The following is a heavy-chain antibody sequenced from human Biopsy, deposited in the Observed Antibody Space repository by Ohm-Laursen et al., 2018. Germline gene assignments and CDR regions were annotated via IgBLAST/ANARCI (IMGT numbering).Heavy chain of an antibody. CDR3: ARHPTGFWFDP. J-gene: IGHJ5*02. V-gene: IGHV4-39*01. CDR1: GGSISSSTFY. Sequence: GTLSLTCTVSGGSISSSTFYWGWIRQPPGKGLEWIGSVDYSGSGHYNPSLESRITISVDTSKNQFSLRLSSVTAADTAVYYCARHPTGFWFDPWGQGTLVIVSS. CDR2: VDYSGSG.